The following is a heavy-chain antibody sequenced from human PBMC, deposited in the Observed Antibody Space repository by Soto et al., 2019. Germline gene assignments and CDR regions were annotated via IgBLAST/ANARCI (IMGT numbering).Heavy chain of an antibody. D-gene: IGHD2-8*01. V-gene: IGHV3-30*18. CDR1: GFTFSNYG. J-gene: IGHJ5*01. Sequence: PVGSLRLSCAASGFTFSNYGMHWVRQTPGKGLEWVAVISYDGSHQFYTDSVKGRFTISRDNSKNTLYLQMNSLKTDDTAMYYCAKDPKCCTIGSHFLDNWFDSWGQGTLVTVSP. CDR3: AKDPKCCTIGSHFLDNWFDS. CDR2: ISYDGSHQ.